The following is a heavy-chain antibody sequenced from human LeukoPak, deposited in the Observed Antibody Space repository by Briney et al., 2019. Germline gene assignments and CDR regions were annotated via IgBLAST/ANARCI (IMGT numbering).Heavy chain of an antibody. Sequence: GRSLRLSCAASGFTFNNYAMHWVRQAPGKGLEWVSGISWNSGTIGYADSVKGRFTISRDNAKKSLYLQMNSLRAEDTALYYCAKSCGGDCYWAFDYWGQGTLVTVSS. V-gene: IGHV3-9*01. D-gene: IGHD2-21*02. J-gene: IGHJ4*02. CDR1: GFTFNNYA. CDR3: AKSCGGDCYWAFDY. CDR2: ISWNSGTI.